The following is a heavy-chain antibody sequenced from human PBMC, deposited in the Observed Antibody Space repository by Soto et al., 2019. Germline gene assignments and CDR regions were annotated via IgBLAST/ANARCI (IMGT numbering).Heavy chain of an antibody. CDR2: ISGSGGST. CDR3: AKDQVVGLWVSPAAAFDI. Sequence: QSGGSLRLSCAASGFTFSSYAMSWVRQAPGKGLEWVSAISGSGGSTYYADSVKGRFTISRDNSKNTLYLQMNSLRAEDTAVYYCAKDQVVGLWVSPAAAFDIWGQGTMVTVSS. J-gene: IGHJ3*02. D-gene: IGHD6-13*01. V-gene: IGHV3-23*01. CDR1: GFTFSSYA.